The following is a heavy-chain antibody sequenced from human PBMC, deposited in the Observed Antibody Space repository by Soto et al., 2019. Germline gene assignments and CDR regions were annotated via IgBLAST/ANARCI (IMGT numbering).Heavy chain of an antibody. CDR2: TYYRSKWYN. CDR3: AREARGSAFDI. D-gene: IGHD3-10*01. V-gene: IGHV6-1*01. J-gene: IGHJ3*02. Sequence: KQSPTLSLTCAISGDRVSSNSAAWNWIRLSPSRGLEWLGRTYYRSKWYNDYAESVKSRITVNPDTSKNQFSLHLNSLTPDDTAIYFCAREARGSAFDIWGLGTVVTVSS. CDR1: GDRVSSNSAA.